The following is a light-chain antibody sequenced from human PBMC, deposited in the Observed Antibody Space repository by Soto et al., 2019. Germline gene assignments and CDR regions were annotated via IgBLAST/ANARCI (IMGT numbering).Light chain of an antibody. CDR1: QSVSSSY. CDR3: QQYGSSPIT. V-gene: IGKV3-20*01. CDR2: GAS. J-gene: IGKJ5*01. Sequence: ELVLTQSPGTLSLSTGERATLSCRASQSVSSSYLAWYQQKPGQAPRLLIYGASSRATGISDRFSGSGSGTDFTLTISRLEPEDSAVYYFQQYGSSPITSGQEKRLEIK.